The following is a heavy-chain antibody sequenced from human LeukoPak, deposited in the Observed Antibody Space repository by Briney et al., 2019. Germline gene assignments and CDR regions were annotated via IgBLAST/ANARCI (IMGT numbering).Heavy chain of an antibody. CDR3: AKDRRMMSAYYGMDV. CDR2: SSGSGGST. CDR1: GFTYSSYA. D-gene: IGHD3-16*01. J-gene: IGHJ6*02. Sequence: GGSLRLSCAASGFTYSSYAMSLVRQAPGKGLEWVSASSGSGGSTYYADSVKGRFTISRDNSKNTVYLQLNSLRAEDTAVYYCAKDRRMMSAYYGMDVWGQGTPVTVSS. V-gene: IGHV3-23*01.